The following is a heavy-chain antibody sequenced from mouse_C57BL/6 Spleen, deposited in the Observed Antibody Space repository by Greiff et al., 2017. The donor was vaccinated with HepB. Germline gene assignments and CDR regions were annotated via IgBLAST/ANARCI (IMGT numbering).Heavy chain of an antibody. Sequence: EVQVVESGGDLVKPGGSLKLSCAASGFTFSSYGMSWVRQTPDKRLEWVATISSGGSYTYYPDSVKGRFTISRDNAKNTLYLQMSSLKSEDTAMYYCARRYYGSKYWYFDVWGTGTTVTVSS. J-gene: IGHJ1*03. CDR1: GFTFSSYG. V-gene: IGHV5-6*01. D-gene: IGHD1-1*01. CDR2: ISSGGSYT. CDR3: ARRYYGSKYWYFDV.